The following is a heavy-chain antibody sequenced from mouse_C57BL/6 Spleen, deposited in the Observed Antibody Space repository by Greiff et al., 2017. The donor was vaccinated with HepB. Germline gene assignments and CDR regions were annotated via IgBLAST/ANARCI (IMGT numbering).Heavy chain of an antibody. D-gene: IGHD2-4*01. CDR1: GYTFTSYW. J-gene: IGHJ1*03. V-gene: IGHV1-55*01. CDR3: AIYYDYYWYFDV. CDR2: IYPGSGST. Sequence: QVQLKQPGAELVKPGASVKMSCKASGYTFTSYWITWVKQRPGQGLEWIGDIYPGSGSTNYNEKFKSKATLTVDTSSSTAYMQLSSLTSEDSAVYYCAIYYDYYWYFDVWGTGTTVTVAS.